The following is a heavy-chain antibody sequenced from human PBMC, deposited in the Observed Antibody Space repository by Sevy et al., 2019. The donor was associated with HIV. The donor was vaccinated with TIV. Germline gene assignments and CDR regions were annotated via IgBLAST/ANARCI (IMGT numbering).Heavy chain of an antibody. J-gene: IGHJ6*02. Sequence: GGSLRLSCAASGFTFSSYDMHWVRQATGKGLEWVSAIGTAGDTYYPGSVKGRFTISRENAKNSLYLQMNSLRAGDPAVYYCARAYPRTGTAGYYYGMDVWGQGTTVTVSS. CDR2: IGTAGDT. CDR3: ARAYPRTGTAGYYYGMDV. CDR1: GFTFSSYD. D-gene: IGHD1-1*01. V-gene: IGHV3-13*01.